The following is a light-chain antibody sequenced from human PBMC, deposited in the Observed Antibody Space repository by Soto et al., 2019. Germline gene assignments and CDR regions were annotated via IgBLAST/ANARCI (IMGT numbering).Light chain of an antibody. CDR2: QAS. J-gene: IGKJ1*01. CDR3: QQYKTYPQT. Sequence: DIHMAQSPSTLSASVGGRVTITCRASQSITTWLAWYQHKPGKAPKLLIYQASSLENGVPSRFSGSGSGTEFTLTISSLQPDDFATYYCQQYKTYPQTFGQGTKVEIK. V-gene: IGKV1-5*03. CDR1: QSITTW.